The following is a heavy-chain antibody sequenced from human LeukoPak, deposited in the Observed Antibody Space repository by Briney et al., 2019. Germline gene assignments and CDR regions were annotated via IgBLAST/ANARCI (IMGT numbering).Heavy chain of an antibody. CDR2: INHSGST. J-gene: IGHJ4*02. CDR3: ARLLGDDSSGYYYDVKLDY. Sequence: SETLSLTCAVYGGSFSGYYWSWIRQPPGKGLEWIGEINHSGSTNYNPSLKSRVTISVDTSKNQFSLKLSSVTAVDTAVYYCARLLGDDSSGYYYDVKLDYWGQGTLVTVSS. CDR1: GGSFSGYY. V-gene: IGHV4-34*01. D-gene: IGHD3-22*01.